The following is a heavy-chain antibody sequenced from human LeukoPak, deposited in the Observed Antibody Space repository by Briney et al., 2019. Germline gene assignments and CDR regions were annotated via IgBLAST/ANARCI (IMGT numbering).Heavy chain of an antibody. V-gene: IGHV4-39*07. J-gene: IGHJ4*02. CDR2: IYYSGST. Sequence: PGGSLRLSCAASGFTFSSYSMNWVRQAPGKGLEWIGSIYYSGSTYYNPSLKSRVTISVDTSKNQFSLKLSSVTAADTAVYYCARDGHKRSGWSQGFDYWGQGTLVTVSS. D-gene: IGHD6-19*01. CDR1: GFTFSSYS. CDR3: ARDGHKRSGWSQGFDY.